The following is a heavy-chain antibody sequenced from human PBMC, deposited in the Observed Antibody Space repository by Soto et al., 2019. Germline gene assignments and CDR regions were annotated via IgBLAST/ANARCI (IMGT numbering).Heavy chain of an antibody. CDR2: IIPVFGRP. Sequence: SVKVSCKASGGSFSSFGISWVRQAPGRGLESMGGIIPVFGRPNYAQRFRGRLTITADESTNTVYLELIDLRSEDTAVYYCASEGSVYNLWGQRTQVMVSS. V-gene: IGHV1-69*13. CDR3: ASEGSVYNL. CDR1: GGSFSSFG. D-gene: IGHD1-1*01. J-gene: IGHJ1*01.